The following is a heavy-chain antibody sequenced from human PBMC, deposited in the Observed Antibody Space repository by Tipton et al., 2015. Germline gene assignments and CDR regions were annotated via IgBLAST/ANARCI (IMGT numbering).Heavy chain of an antibody. V-gene: IGHV5-51*01. CDR3: ARQGGAFDI. CDR1: GYSFSTYW. Sequence: QLVQSGGEVKKPGESLKISCKGSGYSFSTYWIGWVRQMPGNGLEWMGIIWPDDSDTRYSPSFEGLITISADKSISTAYLQWSSLKASDTAMYYCARQGGAFDIWGQGTMVTVSS. CDR2: IWPDDSDT. J-gene: IGHJ3*02.